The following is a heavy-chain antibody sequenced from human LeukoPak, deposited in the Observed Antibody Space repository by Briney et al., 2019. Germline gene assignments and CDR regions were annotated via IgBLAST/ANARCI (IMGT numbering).Heavy chain of an antibody. V-gene: IGHV4-59*01. J-gene: IGHJ3*02. CDR3: ARSDYHNSGSHTVFDAFDI. CDR2: IDDSGNT. Sequence: ASETLSLTCTVSGGSISRYYWSWIRRPPGKGLEWIGYIDDSGNTNYNPSLKSQVTISVDKSKNQFSLKLSFVTAADTAMYYCARSDYHNSGSHTVFDAFDIWGQGTRVTVSS. CDR1: GGSISRYY. D-gene: IGHD3-10*01.